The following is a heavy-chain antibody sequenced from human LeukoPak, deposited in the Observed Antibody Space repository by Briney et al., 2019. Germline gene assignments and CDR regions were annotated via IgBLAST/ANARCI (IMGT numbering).Heavy chain of an antibody. V-gene: IGHV4-34*01. CDR2: INHSGST. Sequence: SETLTLTCAVYGGSFSGYYWSWIRQPPGKGLEWIGEINHSGSTNYNPSLKSRVTISVDTSKNQFSLKLNSVTAADTAVYFCARHPDYYFYYVDGWGKGTTVTVSS. CDR1: GGSFSGYY. J-gene: IGHJ6*03. CDR3: ARHPDYYFYYVDG.